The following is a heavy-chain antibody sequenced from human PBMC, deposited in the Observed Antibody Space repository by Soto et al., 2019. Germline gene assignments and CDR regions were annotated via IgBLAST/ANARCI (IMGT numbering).Heavy chain of an antibody. CDR1: GFTFSSYA. CDR3: AKDHTFGGVQPPRGDY. V-gene: IGHV3-23*01. D-gene: IGHD3-16*01. CDR2: ISGSGGST. J-gene: IGHJ4*02. Sequence: GGSLRLSCAASGFTFSSYAMSWVRQAPGKGLEWVSAISGSGGSTYYADSVKGRFTISRDNSKNTLYLQMNSLRAEDTAVYYCAKDHTFGGVQPPRGDYWGQGTLVTVSS.